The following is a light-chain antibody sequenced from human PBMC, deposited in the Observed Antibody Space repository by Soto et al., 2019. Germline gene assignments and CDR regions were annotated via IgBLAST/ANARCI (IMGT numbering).Light chain of an antibody. J-gene: IGLJ1*01. CDR3: AAWDDSLSGSYV. CDR1: SSNIGNNY. V-gene: IGLV1-47*01. Sequence: QSVLTQPPSASGTPGQRVTVSCSGSSSNIGNNYVFWYQHLPGTAPKLLIYRNDQRPSGVSARFSGSKSGTSASLAISGLRSEDEADYYCAAWDDSLSGSYVXXPXTKVXVL. CDR2: RND.